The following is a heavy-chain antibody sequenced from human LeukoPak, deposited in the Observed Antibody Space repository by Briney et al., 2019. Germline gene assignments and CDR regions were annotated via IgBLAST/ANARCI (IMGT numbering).Heavy chain of an antibody. CDR1: GGSISSYY. V-gene: IGHV4-59*01. CDR3: ARGIQLWSD. Sequence: SETLSLTCTVSGGSISSYYWSWVRQPPGKGLEWIGYIYYSGSTNYNPSLKSRVTISVDTSKTQFSLKRSSVTAADTAVYYCARGIQLWSDWGQGTLVTVSS. CDR2: IYYSGST. J-gene: IGHJ4*02. D-gene: IGHD5-18*01.